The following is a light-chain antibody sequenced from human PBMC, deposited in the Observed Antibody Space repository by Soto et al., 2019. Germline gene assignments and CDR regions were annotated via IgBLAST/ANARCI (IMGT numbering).Light chain of an antibody. CDR1: QGIRKD. CDR2: ATS. V-gene: IGKV1-6*01. Sequence: AMQMTQSPTTQSASVGARVTITCRASQGIRKDLGWYQQKPGKAPNLLIYATSSLQGGVPSRFSGSGSGTEFTLTISSLQPEDFATYYCLQYNSYPLTFGGGTKVDIK. J-gene: IGKJ4*01. CDR3: LQYNSYPLT.